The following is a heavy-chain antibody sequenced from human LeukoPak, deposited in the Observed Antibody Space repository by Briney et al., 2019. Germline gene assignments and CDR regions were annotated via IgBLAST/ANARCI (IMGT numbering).Heavy chain of an antibody. CDR1: GGSISSGDYY. D-gene: IGHD4-23*01. CDR2: IFYSGST. J-gene: IGHJ4*02. V-gene: IGHV4-30-4*01. CDR3: ARGWELRYFDY. Sequence: SQTLSLTCTVSGGSISSGDYYWNWIRQPPGKGLECIGYIFYSGSTYYNPSLKSRVTISGDTSKNQFSLKLSSVTAADTAVYYCARGWELRYFDYWGQRTLVTVSS.